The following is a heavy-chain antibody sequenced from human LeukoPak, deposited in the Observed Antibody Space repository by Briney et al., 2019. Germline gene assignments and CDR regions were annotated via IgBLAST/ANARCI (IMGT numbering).Heavy chain of an antibody. CDR3: AREPRYNKMRDYFDY. J-gene: IGHJ4*02. CDR2: IYHSGST. D-gene: IGHD3-10*01. CDR1: GYSISSGYY. V-gene: IGHV4-38-2*02. Sequence: KSSETLSLTCAVSGYSISSGYYWGWIRQPPGKGLEWIGSIYHSGSTYYNPSLKSRVTISVDTSKNQFSLKLSSVTAADTAVYYCAREPRYNKMRDYFDYWGQGTLVTVSS.